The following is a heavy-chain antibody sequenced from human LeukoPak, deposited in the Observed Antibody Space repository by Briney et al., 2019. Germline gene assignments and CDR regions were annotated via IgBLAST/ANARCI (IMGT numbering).Heavy chain of an antibody. CDR1: RYSFTSYW. D-gene: IGHD3-9*01. CDR3: ARQADYNLLTGYYKGHLDY. J-gene: IGHJ4*02. V-gene: IGHV5-51*01. CDR2: IYPGDSDT. Sequence: GESLKISCKGSRYSFTSYWIAWVRQMPGKGLEWMGIIYPGDSDTRYSPSFQGQVTFSADKSISTAYLQWSSLQASDTAMYYCARQADYNLLTGYYKGHLDYWGQGTLVTVSS.